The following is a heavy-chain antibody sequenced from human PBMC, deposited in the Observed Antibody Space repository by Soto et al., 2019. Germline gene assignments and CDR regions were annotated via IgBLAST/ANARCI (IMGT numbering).Heavy chain of an antibody. V-gene: IGHV4-59*01. CDR3: ARASLDSSSWYWGEDPTYNWFDP. J-gene: IGHJ5*02. CDR2: IYYSGST. Sequence: QVQLQESGPGLVKPSETLSLTCTVSGGSISSYYWSWIRQPPGKGLEWIGYIYYSGSTNYNPSLKSRVTISVDTSKNQFSLKLSSVTAADTAVYYCARASLDSSSWYWGEDPTYNWFDPWGQGTLVTVSS. CDR1: GGSISSYY. D-gene: IGHD6-13*01.